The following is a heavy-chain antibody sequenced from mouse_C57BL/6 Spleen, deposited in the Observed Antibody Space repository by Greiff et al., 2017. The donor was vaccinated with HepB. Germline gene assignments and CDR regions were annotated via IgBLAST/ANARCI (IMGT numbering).Heavy chain of an antibody. V-gene: IGHV1-15*01. D-gene: IGHD2-5*01. J-gene: IGHJ4*01. Sequence: QVQLQQSGAELVRPGASVTLSCKASGYTFTDYEMHWVKQTPVHGLEWIGAIDPETGGTAYNQKFKGKAILTADKSSSTAYMELRSLTSEDSAVYYCTNYSNYDGADAMDYWGQGTSVTVSS. CDR3: TNYSNYDGADAMDY. CDR1: GYTFTDYE. CDR2: IDPETGGT.